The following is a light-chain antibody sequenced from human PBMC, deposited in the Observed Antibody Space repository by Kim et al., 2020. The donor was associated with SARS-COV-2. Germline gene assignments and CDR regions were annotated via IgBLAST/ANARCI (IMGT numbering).Light chain of an antibody. Sequence: PGKTVTNSGTRSGGTIASNYVQWYQQRPGSAPTTVIYEDNQRPSGVPDRFSGSIDSSSNSASLTISGLKTEDEADYFCQSYDSPWVFGGGTQLTVL. CDR1: GGTIASNY. J-gene: IGLJ3*02. V-gene: IGLV6-57*03. CDR2: EDN. CDR3: QSYDSPWV.